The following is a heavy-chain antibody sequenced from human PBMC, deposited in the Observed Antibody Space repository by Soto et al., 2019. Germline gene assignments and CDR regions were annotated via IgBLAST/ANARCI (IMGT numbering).Heavy chain of an antibody. V-gene: IGHV4-59*01. CDR1: GGSISSYY. J-gene: IGHJ3*02. CDR3: ARYSSSYKHDAFDI. CDR2: IYYSGST. Sequence: SETLSLTCTVSGGSISSYYWSWIRQPPGKGLEWIGYIYYSGSTNYNPSLKSRVTISVDTSKNQFSLKLSSVTAADTAVYYCARYSSSYKHDAFDIWGQGTMVTVSS. D-gene: IGHD6-13*01.